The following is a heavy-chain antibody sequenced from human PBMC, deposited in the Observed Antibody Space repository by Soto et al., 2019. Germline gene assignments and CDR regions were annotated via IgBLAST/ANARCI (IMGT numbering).Heavy chain of an antibody. Sequence: QVQLMQSGAEVKKPGASVKVSCKASGYTFTSYGISWVRQAPGQGLEWMGWIGAYNGNTNYAQKFQGRVTTTTDTPTSTVYMELRSLRSDDTAVYYCAREGDGYSYWYFDLWGRGPLVSVSS. D-gene: IGHD4-4*01. CDR3: AREGDGYSYWYFDL. V-gene: IGHV1-18*01. CDR1: GYTFTSYG. J-gene: IGHJ2*01. CDR2: IGAYNGNT.